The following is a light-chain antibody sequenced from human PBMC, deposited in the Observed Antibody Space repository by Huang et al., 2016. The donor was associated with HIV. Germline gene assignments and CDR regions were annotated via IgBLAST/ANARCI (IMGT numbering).Light chain of an antibody. J-gene: IGKJ1*01. V-gene: IGKV3-15*01. CDR2: GAS. CDR3: QQYNNWPRT. CDR1: QSVGRN. Sequence: IVMTQSPATLSVSPGERATLYCRASQSVGRNLAWYQQKPGQAPRLLIYGASTRATGVPARFSGSGSGTEFTLTISSLQSEDFAVYYCQQYNNWPRTFGQGTKVDIK.